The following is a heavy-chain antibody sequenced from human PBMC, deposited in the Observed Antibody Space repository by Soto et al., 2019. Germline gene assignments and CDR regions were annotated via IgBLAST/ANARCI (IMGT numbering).Heavy chain of an antibody. V-gene: IGHV1-3*01. CDR2: INAGNGNT. J-gene: IGHJ4*02. Sequence: ASVKVSCKASGYTFTSYAMHWVRQAPGQRLEWMGWINAGNGNTKYSQKFQGRVTITRDTSASTAYMELSSLRSEDTAVYYCARDEQQLGVYYFDYWGQGTLVTVSS. CDR1: GYTFTSYA. CDR3: ARDEQQLGVYYFDY. D-gene: IGHD6-13*01.